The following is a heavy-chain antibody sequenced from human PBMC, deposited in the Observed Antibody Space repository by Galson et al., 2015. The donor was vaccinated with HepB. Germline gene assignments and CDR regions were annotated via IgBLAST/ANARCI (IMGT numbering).Heavy chain of an antibody. D-gene: IGHD5-18*01. Sequence: LRLSCAASEFTFSSYAMHWVRQAPGKGLEYVSGISRSGGTTYYGNSVEGRFTISRDNSDNTLYLQMGSLRAEDTAVYYCVRSADISMGRGGDYWGQGTLVTVSS. CDR3: VRSADISMGRGGDY. V-gene: IGHV3-64*01. J-gene: IGHJ4*02. CDR1: EFTFSSYA. CDR2: ISRSGGTT.